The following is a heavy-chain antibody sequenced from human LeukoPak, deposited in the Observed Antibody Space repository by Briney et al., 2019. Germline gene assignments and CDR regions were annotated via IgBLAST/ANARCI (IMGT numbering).Heavy chain of an antibody. V-gene: IGHV3-66*03. Sequence: GGSLRLSCVASAFAVSSNYVSWVRQGPGKGLEWVSVIYSTGTTFYPDSVKGRFTISRDNSKNTVYLQMNSLRPEDTAVYYCARDRGPGWFDPWGQGTLVTVSS. CDR2: IYSTGTT. D-gene: IGHD3-10*01. CDR3: ARDRGPGWFDP. J-gene: IGHJ5*02. CDR1: AFAVSSNY.